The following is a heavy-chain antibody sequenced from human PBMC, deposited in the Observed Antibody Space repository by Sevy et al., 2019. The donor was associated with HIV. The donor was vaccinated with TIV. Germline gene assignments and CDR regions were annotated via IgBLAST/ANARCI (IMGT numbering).Heavy chain of an antibody. CDR1: GFSFSSYW. D-gene: IGHD3-22*01. V-gene: IGHV3-7*01. CDR2: IKQDGSEK. J-gene: IGHJ3*02. Sequence: GGSLGLSCAASGFSFSSYWMSWVRQAPGKGLEWVANIKQDGSEKYYVDSVKGRFTISRDNAKNSLYLQMNSLRAEDTAVYYCARDTYYHDSSGYCVFDIWGQGTMVTVSS. CDR3: ARDTYYHDSSGYCVFDI.